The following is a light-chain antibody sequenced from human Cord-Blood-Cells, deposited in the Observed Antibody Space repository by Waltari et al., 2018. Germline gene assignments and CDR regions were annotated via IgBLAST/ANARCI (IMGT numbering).Light chain of an antibody. CDR2: DVS. CDR3: SSYTSSSTWV. V-gene: IGLV2-14*01. CDR1: RSAFGGYNY. J-gene: IGLJ3*02. Sequence: QSALTPPASVSGSPGQSITISCTGTRSAFGGYNYFSWYQQNPGKAPKLMIYDVSKRPAGVSNRFSGAKSGNTASLTISGLQADDEADYYCSSYTSSSTWVFGGGTKLTVL.